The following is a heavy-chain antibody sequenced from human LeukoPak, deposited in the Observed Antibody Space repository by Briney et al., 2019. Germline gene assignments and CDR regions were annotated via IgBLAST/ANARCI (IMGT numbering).Heavy chain of an antibody. CDR1: GFTFSSYW. CDR3: ARTHTTFFDY. D-gene: IGHD1-1*01. Sequence: GGSLRLSCAASGFTFSSYWMSWVRQAPGKGLEWVANIRQDGTEKYFVDSVEGRFIISRDSAKNSLYLQMNSLRAEDTAVYYCARTHTTFFDYWGQGTLVTVSS. V-gene: IGHV3-7*03. J-gene: IGHJ4*02. CDR2: IRQDGTEK.